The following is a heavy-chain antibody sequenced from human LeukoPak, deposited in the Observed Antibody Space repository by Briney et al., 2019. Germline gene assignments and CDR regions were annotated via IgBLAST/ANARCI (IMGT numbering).Heavy chain of an antibody. D-gene: IGHD3-3*01. Sequence: SETLSLTCVVYGESFSGYSWSWIRQPPGKGLEWIGEINQRRNTNYNPSLKSRVTISIDTSKNQFSLKLSSVTAADTAVYYCARQRTGYDFWSGTTGYYGMDVWGQGTTVTVSS. CDR1: GESFSGYS. CDR3: ARQRTGYDFWSGTTGYYGMDV. V-gene: IGHV4-34*01. CDR2: INQRRNT. J-gene: IGHJ6*02.